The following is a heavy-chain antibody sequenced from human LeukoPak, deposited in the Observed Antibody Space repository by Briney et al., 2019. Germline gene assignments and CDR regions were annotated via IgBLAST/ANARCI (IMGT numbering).Heavy chain of an antibody. J-gene: IGHJ3*02. D-gene: IGHD5-18*01. V-gene: IGHV3-30*02. CDR1: GFTFSSYG. CDR2: IRYDGSNK. Sequence: PGGSLRLSCAASGFTFSSYGMHWVRQAPGKGLEWVAFIRYDGSNKYYADSVKGRFTISRDNSKNTLYLQMNSLRAEDTAVYYCANDVDTAMVTGAFDIWGQGTMVTVSS. CDR3: ANDVDTAMVTGAFDI.